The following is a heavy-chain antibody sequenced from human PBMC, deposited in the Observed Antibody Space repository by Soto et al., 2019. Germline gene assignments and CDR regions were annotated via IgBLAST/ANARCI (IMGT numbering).Heavy chain of an antibody. CDR3: ARDRIQLWLPRGYYYYYGVDV. CDR1: GGSISSGGYY. V-gene: IGHV4-31*03. CDR2: IYYSGST. D-gene: IGHD5-18*01. Sequence: TLSLTCTVSGGSISSGGYYWSWIRQHPGKGLEWIGYIYYSGSTYYNPSLKSRVTISVDTSKNQFSLKLSSVTAADTAVYYCARDRIQLWLPRGYYYYYGVDVWGQGTTVTVS. J-gene: IGHJ6*02.